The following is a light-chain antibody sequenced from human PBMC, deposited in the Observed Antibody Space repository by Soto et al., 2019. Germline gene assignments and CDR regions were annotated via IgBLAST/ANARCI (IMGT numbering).Light chain of an antibody. V-gene: IGKV1-9*01. CDR2: AAS. Sequence: IQLTQSPSSLSASVGDRVTVTCRASQGISTYLAWYQQEPGKAPKLLIYAASSLQSGVPSRFSGSGSGTEFTLTISSLPPEDFATYYCQQLNTYPPAFGGGTKVEIK. J-gene: IGKJ4*01. CDR3: QQLNTYPPA. CDR1: QGISTY.